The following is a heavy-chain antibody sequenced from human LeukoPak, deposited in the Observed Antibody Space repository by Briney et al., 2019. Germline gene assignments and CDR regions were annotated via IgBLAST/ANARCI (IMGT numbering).Heavy chain of an antibody. J-gene: IGHJ6*02. CDR2: IKQDGSEK. CDR3: ARDHSYCSSTSCYVSYYYYYGMDV. CDR1: GFTFSSYW. D-gene: IGHD2-2*01. V-gene: IGHV3-7*01. Sequence: PGGSLRLSCAASGFTFSSYWMSWVRQAPGKGLEWVANIKQDGSEKYYVDSVKGRFTISRDNAKNSLNLQMNSLRAEDTAVYYCARDHSYCSSTSCYVSYYYYYGMDVWGQGTTVTVSS.